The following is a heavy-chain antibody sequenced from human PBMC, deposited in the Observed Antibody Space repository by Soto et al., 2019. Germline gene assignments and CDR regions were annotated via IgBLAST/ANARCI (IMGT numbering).Heavy chain of an antibody. V-gene: IGHV3-9*01. CDR1: GYTVDYYA. D-gene: IGHD5-18*01. CDR3: AKDAHSNRGTAFDY. CDR2: ISWNSGSI. J-gene: IGHJ4*02. Sequence: SLSLSGAASGYTVDYYAMHWVRQVPGKGLEWVSGISWNSGSIAYADSVKGRFTISRDNAKDSLYLQMNSLRAEDTDLYYCAKDAHSNRGTAFDYWGQGSLVTVSS.